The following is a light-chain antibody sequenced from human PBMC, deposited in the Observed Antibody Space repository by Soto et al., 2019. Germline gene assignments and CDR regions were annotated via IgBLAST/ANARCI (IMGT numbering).Light chain of an antibody. J-gene: IGLJ2*01. CDR1: SGSVSTSYY. V-gene: IGLV8-61*02. CDR2: STN. Sequence: QTVVTQEPSFSVSPGGTVTLTCGLSSGSVSTSYYPSWYQQTPGQAPRTLIYSTNTRSSGVPDCFSGSIDSSSNSASLTISGLKTEDEADYFCQSYYSSDVVFGGGTKLTVL. CDR3: QSYYSSDVV.